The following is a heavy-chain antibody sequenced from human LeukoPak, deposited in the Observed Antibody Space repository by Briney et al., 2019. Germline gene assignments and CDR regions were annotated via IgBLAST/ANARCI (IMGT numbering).Heavy chain of an antibody. J-gene: IGHJ4*02. Sequence: PGGXLRLSCAASGFTFSSSYMSWVRQAPGKGLEWVSLIYSGGSTYYAASVKGRFTISRDNSKNTLYLQMNSLRPEDTAVYYCAKGYNYAYEYWGQGTLVTVSS. CDR3: AKGYNYAYEY. V-gene: IGHV3-53*01. CDR2: IYSGGST. D-gene: IGHD5-18*01. CDR1: GFTFSSSY.